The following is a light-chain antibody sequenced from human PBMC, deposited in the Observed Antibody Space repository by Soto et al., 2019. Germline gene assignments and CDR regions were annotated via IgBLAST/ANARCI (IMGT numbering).Light chain of an antibody. CDR2: AAS. CDR1: QSISTY. Sequence: DIQMTQSPSSLSASVGDRVTISCRASQSISTYLNWYQQKPGKAPDLLIYAASSLQSGVPPRFSGSGSGTDFTLTIMSLQPEDFATYDGQQSYTAPLTVGGGTKVEIK. V-gene: IGKV1-39*01. CDR3: QQSYTAPLT. J-gene: IGKJ4*01.